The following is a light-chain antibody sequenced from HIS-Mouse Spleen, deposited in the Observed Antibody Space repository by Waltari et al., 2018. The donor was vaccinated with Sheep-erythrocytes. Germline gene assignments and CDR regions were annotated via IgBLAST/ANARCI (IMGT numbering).Light chain of an antibody. CDR3: QQSYSTPPT. J-gene: IGKJ4*01. V-gene: IGKV1-39*01. CDR1: QSISSY. CDR2: AAS. Sequence: DIQMTQSPSSLSASVGDRVTITCRASQSISSYLNWYQQKPWKAPKLLIYAASSLQSGVPSGFSGSGSGTDFTLTISSLQPEDFATYYCQQSYSTPPTFGGGTKVEIK.